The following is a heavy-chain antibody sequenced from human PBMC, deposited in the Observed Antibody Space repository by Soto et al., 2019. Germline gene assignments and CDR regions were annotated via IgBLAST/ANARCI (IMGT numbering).Heavy chain of an antibody. Sequence: GGSLRLSCAASGFTFSSYAMSWVRQAPGKGLEWVSAISGSGCTTYHAGSVKGRFTISRDASKNTLYLQMNTLTAEDTGMYYCAKVKVPRDSNGWYSSFDYWGQGTLVTVSS. CDR1: GFTFSSYA. V-gene: IGHV3-23*01. CDR2: ISGSGCTT. J-gene: IGHJ4*02. CDR3: AKVKVPRDSNGWYSSFDY. D-gene: IGHD6-19*01.